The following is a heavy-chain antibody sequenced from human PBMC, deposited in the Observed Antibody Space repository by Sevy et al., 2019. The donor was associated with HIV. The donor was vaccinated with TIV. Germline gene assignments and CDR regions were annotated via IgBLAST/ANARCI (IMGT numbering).Heavy chain of an antibody. CDR1: GFTFSSYA. CDR3: ARDAAAADKYAFDI. D-gene: IGHD6-13*01. J-gene: IGHJ3*02. V-gene: IGHV3-30-3*01. CDR2: ISYDGSNK. Sequence: GGSLRLSCAASGFTFSSYAMHWVRQAPGKGLEWVAVISYDGSNKYYAHSVKGRFTISRDNSKNTLYLQMNSLRAEDTAVYYCARDAAAADKYAFDIWGQGTMVTVSS.